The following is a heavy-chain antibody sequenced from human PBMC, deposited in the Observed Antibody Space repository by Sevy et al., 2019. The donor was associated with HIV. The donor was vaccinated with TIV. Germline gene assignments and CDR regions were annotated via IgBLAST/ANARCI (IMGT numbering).Heavy chain of an antibody. CDR2: ISYDESTK. D-gene: IGHD4-17*01. V-gene: IGHV3-30*03. J-gene: IGHJ4*02. CDR3: ARDPRLYGDNVEGFDS. Sequence: GGSLRLSCEVSGFTLSTHVMHWVRQAPGKGLDWVAAISYDESTKYYADSVKGRFTISRDNSKNSLFLQMKSLTPEDTAVSYCARDPRLYGDNVEGFDSWGQGTLVTVSS. CDR1: GFTLSTHV.